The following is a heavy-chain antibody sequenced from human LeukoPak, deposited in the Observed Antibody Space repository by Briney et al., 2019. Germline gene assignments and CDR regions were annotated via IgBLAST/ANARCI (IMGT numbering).Heavy chain of an antibody. V-gene: IGHV1-2*02. CDR2: INPDSGGK. J-gene: IGHJ4*02. Sequence: SVTVSFTGSGYTFTGNHLHWVRQAPGQGLEWMGWINPDSGGKRYAQKFQGRLTMTRDTSTTKVDMELNRRVSDDAAVYFCARHSSTYIDHGGQGALVTVSS. CDR1: GYTFTGNH. CDR3: ARHSSTYIDH. D-gene: IGHD6-13*01.